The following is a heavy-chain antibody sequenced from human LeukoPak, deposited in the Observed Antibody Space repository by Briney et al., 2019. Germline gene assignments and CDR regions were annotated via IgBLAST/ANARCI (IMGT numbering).Heavy chain of an antibody. Sequence: ASVKVSCKASGYTFTGYYMYWVRQAPGQGLERMGWINPDSGGTSYPQKLQGRVTMTTDTSTSTAYMELRSLRSDDTAVYYCARLDDSSGYKDDYWGQGTLVTVSS. CDR1: GYTFTGYY. CDR3: ARLDDSSGYKDDY. J-gene: IGHJ4*02. CDR2: INPDSGGT. V-gene: IGHV1-2*02. D-gene: IGHD3-22*01.